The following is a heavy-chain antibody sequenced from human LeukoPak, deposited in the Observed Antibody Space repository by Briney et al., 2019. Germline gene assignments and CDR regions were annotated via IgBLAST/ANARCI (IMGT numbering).Heavy chain of an antibody. D-gene: IGHD6-19*01. J-gene: IGHJ5*02. Sequence: ASVKVSCKASGYTFTGYYMHWVRQAPGQGLEWMGWINPNSGGTNYAQKFQGRVTMTRDTSISTAYMELSRLRSDDTAVYYCAREKRVAGSRGGFVPWAREPWSPSPQ. CDR3: AREKRVAGSRGGFVP. V-gene: IGHV1-2*02. CDR1: GYTFTGYY. CDR2: INPNSGGT.